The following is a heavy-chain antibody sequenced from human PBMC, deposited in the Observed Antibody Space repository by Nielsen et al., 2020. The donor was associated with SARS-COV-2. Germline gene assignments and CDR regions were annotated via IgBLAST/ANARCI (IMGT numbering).Heavy chain of an antibody. D-gene: IGHD3-3*01. CDR2: IYYSGST. Sequence: SETLSLTCTVSGGSVSSGSYYWSWIRQPPGKGLEWIGYIYYSGSTNYNPSLKSRVTISVDTSKNQFSLKLSSVTAADTAVYYCARSTGITIFGVVNVVWFDPWGQGTLVTVSS. V-gene: IGHV4-61*01. CDR1: GGSVSSGSYY. J-gene: IGHJ5*02. CDR3: ARSTGITIFGVVNVVWFDP.